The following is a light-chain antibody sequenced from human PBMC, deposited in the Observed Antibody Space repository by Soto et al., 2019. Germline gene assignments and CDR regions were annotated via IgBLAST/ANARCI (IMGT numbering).Light chain of an antibody. CDR1: QSVTTN. V-gene: IGKV3-15*01. CDR3: QQYNNWPFS. J-gene: IGKJ5*01. Sequence: EIVLTQSPAILSLSPGERATLSCRASQSVTTNFAWYQQKSGQSPRLLIYDVSNRATGVPARFSGSGSETDFTLTISGLRSEDSAVYFCQQYNNWPFSFGQGTRLEIK. CDR2: DVS.